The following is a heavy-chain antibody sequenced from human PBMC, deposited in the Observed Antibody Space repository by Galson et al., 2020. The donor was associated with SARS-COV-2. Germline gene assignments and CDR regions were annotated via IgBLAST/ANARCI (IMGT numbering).Heavy chain of an antibody. CDR3: ATDIPSGPPGFLEWLSFDY. V-gene: IGHV4-59*12. D-gene: IGHD3-3*01. CDR1: GGSISSYY. J-gene: IGHJ4*02. Sequence: SQTLSLTCTVSGGSISSYYWSWIRQPPGKGLEWIGYIYYSGSTNYNPSLKSRVTISVDTSKNQFSLKLSSVTAADTAVYYCATDIPSGPPGFLEWLSFDYWGQGTLVTVSS. CDR2: IYYSGST.